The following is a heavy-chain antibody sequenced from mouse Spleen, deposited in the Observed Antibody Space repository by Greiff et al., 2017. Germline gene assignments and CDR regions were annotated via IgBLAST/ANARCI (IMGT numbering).Heavy chain of an antibody. D-gene: IGHD2-1*01. CDR2: INSNGGST. Sequence: EVKLVESGGGLVQPGGSLKLSCAASGFTFSSYGMSWVRQTPDKRLELVATINSNGGSTYYPDSVKGRFTISRDNAKNTLYLQMSSLKSEDTAMYYCARYGNYFFYAMDYWGQGTSVTVSS. J-gene: IGHJ4*01. CDR3: ARYGNYFFYAMDY. V-gene: IGHV5-6-3*01. CDR1: GFTFSSYG.